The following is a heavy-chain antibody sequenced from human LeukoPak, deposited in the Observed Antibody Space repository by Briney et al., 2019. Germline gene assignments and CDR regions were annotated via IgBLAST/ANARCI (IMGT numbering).Heavy chain of an antibody. CDR3: ASRPPDDAFDI. CDR2: ISWNSGSI. J-gene: IGHJ3*02. CDR1: GFTFDDYA. V-gene: IGHV3-9*01. Sequence: GGSLRLSCAASGFTFDDYAMHWVRQAPGKGLEWVSGISWNSGSIGYADSVRGRFTISRDNAKNSLYLQMSSLRAEDTALYYCASRPPDDAFDIWGQGTMVTVSS.